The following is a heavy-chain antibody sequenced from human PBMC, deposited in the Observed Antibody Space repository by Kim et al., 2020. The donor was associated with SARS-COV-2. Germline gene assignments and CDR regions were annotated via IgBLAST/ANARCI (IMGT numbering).Heavy chain of an antibody. CDR2: IYYSGST. Sequence: SETLSLTCTVSGGSISSSSYYWGWIRQPPGKGLEWIGSIYYSGSTYYNPSLKSRVTISVDTSKNQFSLKLSSVTAADTAVYYCAGEDSSSLRMYYYYGMDVWGQGTTVTASS. J-gene: IGHJ6*02. V-gene: IGHV4-39*02. D-gene: IGHD6-13*01. CDR3: AGEDSSSLRMYYYYGMDV. CDR1: GGSISSSSYY.